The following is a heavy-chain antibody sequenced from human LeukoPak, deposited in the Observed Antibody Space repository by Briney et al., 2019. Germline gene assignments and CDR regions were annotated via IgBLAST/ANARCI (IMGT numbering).Heavy chain of an antibody. CDR3: ARDSAGRFLDY. CDR2: IYHSGST. Sequence: PSGALSLTCAVSGGSVSSSNFWTWARQPPGKGLEWIGEIYHSGSTNYNPSLKSRVTISVDKSKNQFSLRLGSVTAADTAVYYCARDSAGRFLDYWGQGTLVTVSS. J-gene: IGHJ4*02. V-gene: IGHV4-4*02. CDR1: GGSVSSSNF. D-gene: IGHD6-13*01.